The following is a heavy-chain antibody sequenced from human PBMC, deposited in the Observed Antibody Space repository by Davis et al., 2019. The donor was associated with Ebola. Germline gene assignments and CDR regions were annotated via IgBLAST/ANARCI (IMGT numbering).Heavy chain of an antibody. V-gene: IGHV3-21*01. CDR1: GLTFSGYI. CDR2: ITSSSDYI. J-gene: IGHJ4*02. D-gene: IGHD3-10*01. CDR3: ARRIWF. Sequence: GESLKISCAASGLTFSGYILSWVRQVPGKGLEWVSSITSSSDYIYYRDSVKGRFTISRDNAKNSLYLQMNSLRAEDTAVYYCARRIWFGGQGTLVTVSS.